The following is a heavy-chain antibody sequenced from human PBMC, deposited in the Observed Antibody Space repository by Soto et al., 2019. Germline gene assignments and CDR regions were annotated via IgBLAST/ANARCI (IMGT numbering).Heavy chain of an antibody. CDR1: GFTFSSYG. CDR3: ASSAAAGTYYYYYGMDV. CDR2: ISYDGSNK. D-gene: IGHD6-13*01. Sequence: GGSLRLSCAASGFTFSSYGMHWVRRAPGKGLEWVAVISYDGSNKYYADSVKGRFTISRDNSKNTLYLQMNSLRAEDTAVYYCASSAAAGTYYYYYGMDVWGQGTTVTVSS. J-gene: IGHJ6*02. V-gene: IGHV3-30*03.